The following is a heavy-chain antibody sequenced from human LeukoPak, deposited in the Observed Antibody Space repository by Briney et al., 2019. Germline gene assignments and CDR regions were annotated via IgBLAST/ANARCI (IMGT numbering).Heavy chain of an antibody. CDR1: GGSISSSSYY. CDR3: ARDSGSYSWDYYYYYGMDV. D-gene: IGHD1-26*01. Sequence: SETLSLTCTVSGGSISSSSYYWGWIRQPPGKGLEWIGSIYYSGSTYYNPSLKSRVTISVDTSKNQFSLKLSSLTAADTAVYYCARDSGSYSWDYYYYYGMDVWGQGTTVAVSS. V-gene: IGHV4-39*01. CDR2: IYYSGST. J-gene: IGHJ6*02.